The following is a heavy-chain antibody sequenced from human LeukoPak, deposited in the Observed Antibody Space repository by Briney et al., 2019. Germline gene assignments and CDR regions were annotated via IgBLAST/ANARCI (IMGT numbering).Heavy chain of an antibody. D-gene: IGHD2-15*01. Sequence: PGGSLRLSFAASGFTFSSYSMNWVRQAPGKGLEWVSYISSSSSTICYADSVKGRFTISRDNAKNSLYLQMNSLRAEVTAVYYCARDSPHSKTADYWGQGTLVTVSS. CDR1: GFTFSSYS. CDR2: ISSSSSTI. CDR3: ARDSPHSKTADY. J-gene: IGHJ4*02. V-gene: IGHV3-48*01.